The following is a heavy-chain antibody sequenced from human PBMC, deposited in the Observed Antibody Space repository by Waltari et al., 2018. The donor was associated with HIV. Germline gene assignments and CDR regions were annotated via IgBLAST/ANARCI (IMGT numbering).Heavy chain of an antibody. V-gene: IGHV3-48*04. CDR2: ISKKSSTI. CDR3: SGKLHNRSAYYSS. D-gene: IGHD3-3*01. CDR1: GFNLSSYN. Sequence: EEQLVESGGGLVQPGGSLRLSCEGSGFNLSSYNINWVRQAPGQGLEWISVISKKSSTIRDAESVKGRFIVSRDNAKNSGYLQMNNLRAEDTAIYYCSGKLHNRSAYYSSWGPGSMVTVSS. J-gene: IGHJ4*02.